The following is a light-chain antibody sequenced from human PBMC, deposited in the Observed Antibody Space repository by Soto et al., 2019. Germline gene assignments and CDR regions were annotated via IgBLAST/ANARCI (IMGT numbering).Light chain of an antibody. CDR3: QQYYSYPYT. Sequence: AIRMTQSPSSLSASTGDRVTITCRASQGISSYLAWYQQKPGKAPKLLIYAASTLQSGVPSRFSGSEYGTDFPLTISCLQSEDFATYYCQQYYSYPYTFGLGTKLEIK. V-gene: IGKV1-8*01. CDR2: AAS. J-gene: IGKJ2*01. CDR1: QGISSY.